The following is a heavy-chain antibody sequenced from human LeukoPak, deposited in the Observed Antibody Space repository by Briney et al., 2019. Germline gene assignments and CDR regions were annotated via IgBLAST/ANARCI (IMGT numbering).Heavy chain of an antibody. J-gene: IGHJ4*02. CDR3: ARDKPPRYRRTSAPDY. CDR2: ISSSSSYI. CDR1: GFTFSSYS. V-gene: IGHV3-21*01. Sequence: PGGSLRLSCAASGFTFSSYSMNWVRQAPGKGLEWVSSISSSSSYIYYADSVKGRFTISRDNAKNSLYLQMNSPRAEDTAVYYCARDKPPRYRRTSAPDYWGQGTLVTVSS. D-gene: IGHD2-2*01.